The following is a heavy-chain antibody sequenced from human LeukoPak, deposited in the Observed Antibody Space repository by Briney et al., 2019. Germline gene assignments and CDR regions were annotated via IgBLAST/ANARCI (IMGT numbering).Heavy chain of an antibody. CDR2: INPNSGGT. CDR1: GYTFTGYY. Sequence: ASVKVSCKASGYTFTGYYMHWVRLAPGQGLEWMGWINPNSGGTNYAQKFQGRVTMTRDTSISTAYMELSRLRSDDTAVYYCARDQITYYDILTGVGGDYWGQGTLVTVSS. V-gene: IGHV1-2*02. CDR3: ARDQITYYDILTGVGGDY. D-gene: IGHD3-9*01. J-gene: IGHJ4*02.